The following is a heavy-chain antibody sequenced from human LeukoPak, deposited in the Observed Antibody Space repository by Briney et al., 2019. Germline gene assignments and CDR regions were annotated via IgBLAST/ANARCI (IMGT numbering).Heavy chain of an antibody. J-gene: IGHJ5*02. V-gene: IGHV3-53*01. D-gene: IGHD6-19*01. CDR1: GFTVNSNY. CDR2: IYGGGST. Sequence: GGSLRLSCAASGFTVNSNYMSWVRQAPGKGLEWVSIIYGGGSTYYADSVKGRFTISRDNSKNTLSLQMNNLRAEDTAVYYCARGGIPTAGFSFDPWGQGTLVTVSS. CDR3: ARGGIPTAGFSFDP.